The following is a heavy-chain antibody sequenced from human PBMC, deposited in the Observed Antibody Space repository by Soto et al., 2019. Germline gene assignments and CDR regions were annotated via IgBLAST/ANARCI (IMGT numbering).Heavy chain of an antibody. Sequence: DVQLVESGGGLIKPGGSLRLSCTASGFIFSDAWMTWVRQAPGKGLEWVGRIKSGGSTDYAAPVKGRFTISRDDPINTVYLQMNSLKSDDTAVYYWSGSGTNIFASWGQGTLVTVSS. CDR3: SGSGTNIFAS. D-gene: IGHD1-1*01. J-gene: IGHJ5*02. V-gene: IGHV3-15*01. CDR2: IKSGGST. CDR1: GFIFSDAW.